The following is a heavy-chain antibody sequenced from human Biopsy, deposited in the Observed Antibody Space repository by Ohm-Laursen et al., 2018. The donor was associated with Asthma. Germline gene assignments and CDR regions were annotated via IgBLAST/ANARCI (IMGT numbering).Heavy chain of an antibody. D-gene: IGHD4-23*01. CDR1: GFTFSNYA. CDR3: ARAYGGSFFSGSFDI. J-gene: IGHJ3*02. Sequence: SLRLSCAASGFTFSNYAMHWVRQAPGKGMEWVGVIAYDGRDKYYADSVQGRVTISRDNSKNTLSLQMNSLRAEDTAVYYCARAYGGSFFSGSFDIWGQGTMVTVSS. V-gene: IGHV3-30*14. CDR2: IAYDGRDK.